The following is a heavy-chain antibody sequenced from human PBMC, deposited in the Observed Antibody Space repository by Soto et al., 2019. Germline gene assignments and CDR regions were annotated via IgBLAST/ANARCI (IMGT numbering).Heavy chain of an antibody. Sequence: QITLKESGPTLVRPTQTLTLTCAFSGFSLSTSGVGVGWIRQPPGKALEWLAVIYWDDSKHYSPSLRTRLTTATGTPNTQVVLTLTNMDPMDTGTYYCAHKGPEDWPLDYWGQGTLVTVSS. V-gene: IGHV2-5*02. D-gene: IGHD3-9*01. CDR1: GFSLSTSGVG. J-gene: IGHJ4*02. CDR2: IYWDDSK. CDR3: AHKGPEDWPLDY.